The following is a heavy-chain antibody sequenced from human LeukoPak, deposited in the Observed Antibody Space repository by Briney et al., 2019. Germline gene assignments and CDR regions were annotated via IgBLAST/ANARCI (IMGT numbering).Heavy chain of an antibody. J-gene: IGHJ4*02. V-gene: IGHV3-30*02. CDR3: ARDLRSGPLYSIAARGFDY. D-gene: IGHD6-6*01. Sequence: QPGGSLRLSCAASGFTFSSYGMHWVRQAPGKGLEWVAFIRYDGSNKYYADSVKGRFTISRDNAKNTLYLQMNSLRAEDTAVYYCARDLRSGPLYSIAARGFDYWGQGTLVTVSS. CDR2: IRYDGSNK. CDR1: GFTFSSYG.